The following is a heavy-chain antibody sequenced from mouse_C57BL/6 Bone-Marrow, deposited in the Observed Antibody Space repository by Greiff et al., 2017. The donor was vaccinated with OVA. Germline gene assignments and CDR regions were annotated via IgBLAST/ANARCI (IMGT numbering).Heavy chain of an antibody. CDR3: ARSYDYDGWFAY. CDR2: IWSDGST. D-gene: IGHD2-4*01. J-gene: IGHJ3*01. Sequence: QVHVKQSGPGLVAPSQSLSITCTVSGFSLTSYGVHWVRQPPGKGLEWLVVIWSDGSTTYNSALKSRLSISKDNSKSQVFLKMNSLQTDDTAMYYCARSYDYDGWFAYWGQGTLVTVSA. V-gene: IGHV2-6*03. CDR1: GFSLTSYG.